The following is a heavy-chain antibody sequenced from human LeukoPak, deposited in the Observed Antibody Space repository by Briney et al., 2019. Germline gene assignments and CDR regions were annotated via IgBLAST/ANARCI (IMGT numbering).Heavy chain of an antibody. CDR3: AMRSQEKGVIPANNWFDP. D-gene: IGHD2-21*01. CDR2: IYYSGST. Sequence: PSSALSLTCTVIGRSLISSYWGWIRPRPRNGVEWIGYIYYSGSTNYTPSLKSRVTISVDTSKNQFSLKLTSVTGADTAVYYCAMRSQEKGVIPANNWFDPWGQGTLVTVSS. J-gene: IGHJ5*02. CDR1: GRSLISSY. V-gene: IGHV4-59*08.